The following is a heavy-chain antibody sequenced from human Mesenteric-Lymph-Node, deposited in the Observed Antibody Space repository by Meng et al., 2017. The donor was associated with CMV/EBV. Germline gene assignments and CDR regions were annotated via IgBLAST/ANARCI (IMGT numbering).Heavy chain of an antibody. V-gene: IGHV1-2*02. J-gene: IGHJ5*02. CDR3: ARDVGVPAAIGMRWFDP. CDR1: CTFTGYY. CDR2: INPNSGGT. D-gene: IGHD2-2*02. Sequence: CTFTGYYRRWVRQAPGQGLGWRGWINPNSGGTKYAQKWQRRVTMTRDTSISTAYMELSRLRSDDTAVYYCARDVGVPAAIGMRWFDPWGQGTLVTVSS.